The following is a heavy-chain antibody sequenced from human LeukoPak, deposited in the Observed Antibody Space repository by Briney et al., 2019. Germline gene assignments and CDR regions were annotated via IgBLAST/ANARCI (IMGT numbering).Heavy chain of an antibody. CDR1: GFTFSSYG. CDR3: AKDRYCSSTSCYLMDV. CDR2: IRYDGSNK. V-gene: IGHV3-30*02. J-gene: IGHJ6*04. Sequence: GSLRLSCAASGFTFSSYGMHWVRQAPGKGLEWVAFIRYDGSNKYYADSVKGRFTISRDNSKNTLYLQMNSLRAEDTAVYYCAKDRYCSSTSCYLMDVWGKGTTVTVSS. D-gene: IGHD2-2*01.